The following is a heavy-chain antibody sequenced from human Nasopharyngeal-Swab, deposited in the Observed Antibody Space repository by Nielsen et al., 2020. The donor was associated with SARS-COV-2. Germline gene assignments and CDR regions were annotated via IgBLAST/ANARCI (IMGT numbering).Heavy chain of an antibody. CDR3: ARGCVLTGPSCYYYGMDV. V-gene: IGHV3-21*01. J-gene: IGHJ6*02. CDR2: ISSSSSYI. Sequence: GALRLSCEVSGFMFSDYWISWVRQAPGKGLEWVSSISSSSSYIYYADSVKGRFTISRDNAKNSLYLQMNSLRAEDTAVYYCARGCVLTGPSCYYYGMDVWGQGTTVTVSS. CDR1: GFMFSDYW. D-gene: IGHD3-9*01.